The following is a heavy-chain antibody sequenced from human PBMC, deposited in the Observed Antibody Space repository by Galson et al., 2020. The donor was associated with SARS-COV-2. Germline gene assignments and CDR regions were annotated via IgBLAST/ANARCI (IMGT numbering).Heavy chain of an antibody. Sequence: AAVKVCSKASGYSLIHYYAHWVRQAPGQGLPWMGCINPRSGRSNNAQKFEGRVTMTRDTSINTAYMDLKSLGSDDTAVYFCARGYFGSVVAGLDVVDIWGQGTTVTVSS. V-gene: IGHV1-2*02. CDR3: ARGYFGSVVAGLDVVDI. CDR1: GYSLIHYY. CDR2: INPRSGRS. J-gene: IGHJ3*02. D-gene: IGHD1-26*01.